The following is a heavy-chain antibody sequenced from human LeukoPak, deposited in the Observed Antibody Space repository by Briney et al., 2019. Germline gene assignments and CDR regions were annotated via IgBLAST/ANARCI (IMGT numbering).Heavy chain of an antibody. Sequence: GGSLRLSCAASGFTFSSYAMSWVRQAPGKGLEWVSAISGSGGSTYYADSVKGRFTISRDNSKNTLYLQMNSLRAEDTAVYYCAKARGYSGYDIGTRYYFDYWGQGTLVTVSS. V-gene: IGHV3-23*01. J-gene: IGHJ4*02. D-gene: IGHD5-12*01. CDR3: AKARGYSGYDIGTRYYFDY. CDR1: GFTFSSYA. CDR2: ISGSGGST.